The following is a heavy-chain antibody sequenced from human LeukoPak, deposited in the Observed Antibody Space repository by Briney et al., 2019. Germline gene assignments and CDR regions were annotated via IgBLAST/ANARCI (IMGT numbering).Heavy chain of an antibody. J-gene: IGHJ6*03. CDR1: GFTFRSYG. CDR3: VKGKDYYMEV. CDR2: ISGSGGST. V-gene: IGHV3-23*01. Sequence: GGSLRLSCAASGFTFRSYGMSWVHQAPGKGLEWVSAISGSGGSTYYADSVKGRFTISRDNSKNTLFLQMNRLRPEDTAVYYCVKGKDYYMEVWGKETKVTISS.